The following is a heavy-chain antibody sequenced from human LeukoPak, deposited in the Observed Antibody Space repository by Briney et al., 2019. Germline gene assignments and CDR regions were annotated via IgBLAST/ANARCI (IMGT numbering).Heavy chain of an antibody. CDR2: INTDGSST. CDR1: GFTFSSYW. Sequence: GRSLRLSCAASGFTFSSYWMHWVRQAPGKGLVWVSHINTDGSSTSYADSVKGRFTISRDNAKNTLYLQMNSLRAEDTAVYYCARGGGGHSNGMDVWGQGTTVTVSS. D-gene: IGHD3-16*01. J-gene: IGHJ6*02. V-gene: IGHV3-74*01. CDR3: ARGGGGHSNGMDV.